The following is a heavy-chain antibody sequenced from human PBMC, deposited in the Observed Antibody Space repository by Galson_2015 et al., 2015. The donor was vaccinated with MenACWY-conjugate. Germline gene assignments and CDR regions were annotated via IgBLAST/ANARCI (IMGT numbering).Heavy chain of an antibody. Sequence: SLRLSCAASGFSFSNYAMSWVRQAPGKGLEWVSGISASGGGTYYPDSVKGRFTISRDNSKNTLFLQMNSLRAEDTAVYYCAKTPLGHYHYVDVWGKGTTVTVSS. CDR1: GFSFSNYA. J-gene: IGHJ6*03. V-gene: IGHV3-23*01. CDR2: ISASGGGT. CDR3: AKTPLGHYHYVDV.